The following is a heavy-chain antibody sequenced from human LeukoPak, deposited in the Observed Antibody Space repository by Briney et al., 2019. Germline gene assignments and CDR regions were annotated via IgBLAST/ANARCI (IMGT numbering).Heavy chain of an antibody. D-gene: IGHD2-21*02. CDR1: GFTFSPNW. CDR3: ASTPEYECAAHTADDCFFRHFDL. J-gene: IGHJ2*01. CDR2: ISSDGRTT. Sequence: GGSLRLSCTASGFTFSPNWMHWVRQTPGKGLVWVSRISSDGRTTSYADSVKGRFTISRDNAKNTLYLQMDSLRVEDTAVYYCASTPEYECAAHTADDCFFRHFDLWGRGTLVTVSS. V-gene: IGHV3-74*01.